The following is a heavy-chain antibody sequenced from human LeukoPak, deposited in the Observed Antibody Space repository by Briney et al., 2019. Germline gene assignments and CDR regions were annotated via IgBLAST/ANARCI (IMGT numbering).Heavy chain of an antibody. D-gene: IGHD1-20*01. CDR1: GFDFDNYW. CDR3: ARDFYTQGGYNWNQELYYGMDV. V-gene: IGHV3-7*01. J-gene: IGHJ6*02. Sequence: PGGSLRLSCEASGFDFDNYWMTWVRQAPGKGLEWVANMNQDGSEQYYVDSVKGRFSISRDNAKKSLYLQMNSLRAEDTAVFYCARDFYTQGGYNWNQELYYGMDVWGQGTTVTVSS. CDR2: MNQDGSEQ.